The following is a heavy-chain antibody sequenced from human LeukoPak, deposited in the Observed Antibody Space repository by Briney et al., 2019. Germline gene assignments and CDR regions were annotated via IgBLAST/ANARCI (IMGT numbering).Heavy chain of an antibody. J-gene: IGHJ4*02. D-gene: IGHD3-22*01. CDR3: ARSDGIVVVTEFDY. Sequence: ASVKVSCKASGYTFTSYGISWVRQAPGQGLEWMGWISAYNGNTNYAQKLQGRATMTTDTSTSTAYMELRSLRSDDTAVHYCARSDGIVVVTEFDYWGQGTLVTVSS. CDR1: GYTFTSYG. CDR2: ISAYNGNT. V-gene: IGHV1-18*01.